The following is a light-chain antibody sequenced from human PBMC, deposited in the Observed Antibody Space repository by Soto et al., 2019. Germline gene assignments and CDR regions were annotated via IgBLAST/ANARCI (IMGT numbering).Light chain of an antibody. V-gene: IGKV3-15*01. CDR3: QQYNNWWT. CDR1: QSVSSN. J-gene: IGKJ1*01. CDR2: GAS. Sequence: EIVMTQSPASLSVSPRETATLSCRASQSVSSNLAWYQQKPGQAPRLLIYGASTRATGIPARFSGSGSGTEFTLTISSLQSEDFAVYYCQQYNNWWTFGQGTKVEIK.